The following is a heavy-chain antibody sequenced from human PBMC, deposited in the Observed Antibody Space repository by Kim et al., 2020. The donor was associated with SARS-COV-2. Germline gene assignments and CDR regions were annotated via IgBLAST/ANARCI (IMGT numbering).Heavy chain of an antibody. CDR1: GFTFGDYA. J-gene: IGHJ2*01. D-gene: IGHD2-2*02. CDR2: ISWNSGSI. Sequence: GGSLRLSCAASGFTFGDYAMHWVRQAPGKGLEWVSGISWNSGSIGYADSVKGRFTISRDNAKNSLYLQMNSLRAEDTALYYCAKDIYGYCSSTSCYTYNWNYAFDLWGRGTLVTVSS. CDR3: AKDIYGYCSSTSCYTYNWNYAFDL. V-gene: IGHV3-9*01.